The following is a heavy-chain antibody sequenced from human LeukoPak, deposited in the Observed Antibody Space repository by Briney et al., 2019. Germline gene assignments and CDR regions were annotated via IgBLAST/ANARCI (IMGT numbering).Heavy chain of an antibody. CDR2: IRSKAYGGTT. V-gene: IGHV3-49*04. CDR3: TTFYYGSFDY. Sequence: PGGSLRLSGTASGFTFGDYAMSWVRQAPGKGLEWVGFIRSKAYGGTTEYAASVRGRFTISGDDSKSIAYLQMNSLKTEDTAVYYCTTFYYGSFDYWGQGTLVTVSS. CDR1: GFTFGDYA. J-gene: IGHJ4*02. D-gene: IGHD3-10*01.